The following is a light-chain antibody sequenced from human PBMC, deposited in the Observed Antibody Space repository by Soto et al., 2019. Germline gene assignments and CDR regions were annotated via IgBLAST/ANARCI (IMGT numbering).Light chain of an antibody. J-gene: IGKJ1*01. V-gene: IGKV3-20*01. CDR1: QSVRNNY. Sequence: EIVLTQSPGTLSLSPGERATLSCRASQSVRNNYLAWYQQRPGQAPRLLIYETSTRSIGIPDRFSGSGSGTDFTLTINRLEPEDSAVYYCQQYGRSPWTFGRGAKVEIK. CDR2: ETS. CDR3: QQYGRSPWT.